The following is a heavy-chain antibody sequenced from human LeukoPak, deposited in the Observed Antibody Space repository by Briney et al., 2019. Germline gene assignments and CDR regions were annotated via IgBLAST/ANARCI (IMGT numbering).Heavy chain of an antibody. Sequence: ASVKVSCKASGYTFTGYYMHWVRQAPGQGLEWMGWINPNSGSTNYAQKFQGRVTMTRDTSISTAYMELSRLRSDDTAVYYCARVKVGATIYYFDYWGQGTLVTVSS. CDR1: GYTFTGYY. V-gene: IGHV1-2*02. D-gene: IGHD1-26*01. CDR2: INPNSGST. CDR3: ARVKVGATIYYFDY. J-gene: IGHJ4*02.